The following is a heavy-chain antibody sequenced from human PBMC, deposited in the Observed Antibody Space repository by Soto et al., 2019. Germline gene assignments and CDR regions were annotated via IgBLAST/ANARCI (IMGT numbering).Heavy chain of an antibody. J-gene: IGHJ4*02. Sequence: SETLSLTCTVSGASMSSHYWTWLRQSPGKGLEWIGYISYSGSTYYNPSHKSRVTISADTSRNQFSLKLSAVISADTAVYYCARADPDASVGYWGRGTLVTVSS. CDR3: ARADPDASVGY. CDR1: GASMSSHY. V-gene: IGHV4-59*11. CDR2: ISYSGST. D-gene: IGHD3-16*01.